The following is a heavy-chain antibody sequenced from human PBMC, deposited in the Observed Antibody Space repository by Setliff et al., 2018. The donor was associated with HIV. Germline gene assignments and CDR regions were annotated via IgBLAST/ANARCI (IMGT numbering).Heavy chain of an antibody. D-gene: IGHD3-22*01. Sequence: GGSLRLSCAISGFPFSDYYMSWIRQAPGKGLEWVSYISTSGSTVYYADSVKGRFTISRDNAKNSLYLQMNSLRAEDTAVYYCARDAYDSSGYYYSLDYWGQGTLVTVSS. CDR3: ARDAYDSSGYYYSLDY. V-gene: IGHV3-11*04. J-gene: IGHJ4*02. CDR1: GFPFSDYY. CDR2: ISTSGSTV.